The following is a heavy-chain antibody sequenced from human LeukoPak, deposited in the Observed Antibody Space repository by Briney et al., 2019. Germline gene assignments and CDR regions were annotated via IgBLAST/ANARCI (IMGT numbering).Heavy chain of an antibody. CDR1: GFTFNNYW. J-gene: IGHJ4*02. V-gene: IGHV3-7*01. Sequence: PGGSLRLSCAASGFTFNNYWMTWVRQAPGKGLEWVANIKQDGSEKYYVDSVKGRFTISRDNSKNTLYLQMNSLRAEDTAVYYCAKVTEIWGQGTLVTVSS. CDR3: AKVTEI. CDR2: IKQDGSEK. D-gene: IGHD5-24*01.